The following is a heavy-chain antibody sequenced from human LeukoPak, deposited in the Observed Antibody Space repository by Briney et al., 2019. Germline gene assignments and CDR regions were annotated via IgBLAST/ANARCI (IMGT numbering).Heavy chain of an antibody. D-gene: IGHD2-2*01. CDR2: INPRGGST. J-gene: IGHJ5*02. CDR1: GYTFTSYY. Sequence: ASVKVSCKASGYTFTSYYMRWVRQAPPQGPEGMGIINPRGGSTSYAQKFQGRVTMTRDTSTSIVYMELSSLRSEDTAVYYCARVALPDCSSTSCYWFDPWGQGTLVTVSS. CDR3: ARVALPDCSSTSCYWFDP. V-gene: IGHV1-46*03.